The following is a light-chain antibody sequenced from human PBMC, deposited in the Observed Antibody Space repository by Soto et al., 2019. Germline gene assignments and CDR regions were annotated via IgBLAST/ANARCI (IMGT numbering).Light chain of an antibody. CDR3: QQRTDRPPWT. J-gene: IGKJ1*01. CDR2: DAS. Sequence: EIVLTQSPGTLSLSPGERATLSCRASQSLSSTSLAWYQHKPGQAPRLLIFDASQRATGIPARFRGSGSGTDFTLSISSLEPEDFAVYYCQQRTDRPPWTFGQGTKVDIK. CDR1: QSLSSTS. V-gene: IGKV3-11*01.